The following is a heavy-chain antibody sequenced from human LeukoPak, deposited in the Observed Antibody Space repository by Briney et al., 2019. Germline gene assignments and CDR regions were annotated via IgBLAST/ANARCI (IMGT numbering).Heavy chain of an antibody. CDR3: ARSECTAGSCNWFDP. CDR2: LYRADRT. D-gene: IGHD2-8*02. V-gene: IGHV3-66*01. CDR1: GFNVSSNY. Sequence: PGGSLRLSCAASGFNVSSNYMSWVRQAPGKGLEWVSFLYRADRTYYADSVKGRFTMSRDDMKRTVYLQMDSLTAEDTAVYYCARSECTAGSCNWFDPWGQGTPVTVSP. J-gene: IGHJ5*02.